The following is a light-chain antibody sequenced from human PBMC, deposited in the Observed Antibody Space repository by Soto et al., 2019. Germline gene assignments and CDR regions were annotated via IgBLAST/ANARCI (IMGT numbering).Light chain of an antibody. CDR2: GAS. CDR1: QSVSSSY. V-gene: IGKV3-15*01. J-gene: IGKJ4*01. Sequence: EIVMTQSPTTLSVSPGERATLSCRASQSVSSSYLAWYQHKPGQAPRLLIYGASTRATGIPARFSGSGSGTEFSLTISSLQSEDFAVYYCQQYIDWPLTFGGGTKVEIK. CDR3: QQYIDWPLT.